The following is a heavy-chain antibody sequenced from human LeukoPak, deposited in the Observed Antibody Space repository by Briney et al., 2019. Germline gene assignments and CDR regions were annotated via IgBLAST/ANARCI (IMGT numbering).Heavy chain of an antibody. CDR3: ARALKQLVSAPLGY. Sequence: ASVKVSCKASGYTFTGYYMHWVRQAPGQGLEWMGWINPNSGGTNYSQKFQGRVTMTRDTPISTAYMELSRLRSDDTAVYYCARALKQLVSAPLGYWGQGTLVTVSS. CDR2: INPNSGGT. CDR1: GYTFTGYY. V-gene: IGHV1-2*02. D-gene: IGHD6-13*01. J-gene: IGHJ4*02.